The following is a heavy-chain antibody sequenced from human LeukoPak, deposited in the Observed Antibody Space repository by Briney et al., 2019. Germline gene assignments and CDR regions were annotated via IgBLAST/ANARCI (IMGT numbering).Heavy chain of an antibody. Sequence: SGPALVKPTQTLTLTCTFSGFSLTTSGMCVNWIRQPPGKALEWPARIDWDDDKYYSTSLRTRLTISKDTSKNQVVLIVTNMDPVDTATYYCARMARSIVGRPEAFDIWGQGTMVTVSS. V-gene: IGHV2-70*11. CDR2: IDWDDDK. CDR1: GFSLTTSGMC. D-gene: IGHD6-6*01. CDR3: ARMARSIVGRPEAFDI. J-gene: IGHJ3*02.